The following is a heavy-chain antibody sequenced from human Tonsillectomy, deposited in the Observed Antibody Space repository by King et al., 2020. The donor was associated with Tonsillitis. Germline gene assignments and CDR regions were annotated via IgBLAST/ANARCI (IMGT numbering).Heavy chain of an antibody. D-gene: IGHD5/OR15-5a*01. J-gene: IGHJ4*02. Sequence: VQLVESGGGVVQPGGSLRLSCAASGVTFNSYGMHWVRQAPVKGLEWVSFIWYDGNNQYYADSVKGRFTISRDNSKNTLYLEMNSLRVDDTAVYYCAKDAGWRQVSAQGYYFDFWGQGTLVTVSS. V-gene: IGHV3-30*02. CDR2: IWYDGNNQ. CDR3: AKDAGWRQVSAQGYYFDF. CDR1: GVTFNSYG.